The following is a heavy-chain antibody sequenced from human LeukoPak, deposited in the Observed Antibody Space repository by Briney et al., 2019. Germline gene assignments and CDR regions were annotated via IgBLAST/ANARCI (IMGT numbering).Heavy chain of an antibody. D-gene: IGHD6-13*01. J-gene: IGHJ4*02. Sequence: PGGSLRLSCAASGFIFSSYSMHWVRQAPGKGLEWVAVISYDGDYKFYGDSVKGRFTISRDNSKSTEYLQMHSLKPEDTALYYCASAGVLRTWYAQLDYWGQGTLVTVSS. V-gene: IGHV3-30*04. CDR1: GFIFSSYS. CDR3: ASAGVLRTWYAQLDY. CDR2: ISYDGDYK.